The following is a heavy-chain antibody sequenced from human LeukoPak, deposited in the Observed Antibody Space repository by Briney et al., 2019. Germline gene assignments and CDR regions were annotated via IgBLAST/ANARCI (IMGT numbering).Heavy chain of an antibody. CDR3: ARHQNMVRGMKIDY. Sequence: SVKVSCKASGGSFISYAISWIRQAPGQGLEWVGGIIPLFDRTTYAPGFQGRVTITADKATSTAYMELSGLTSEDTAVYYCARHQNMVRGMKIDYWGQGTLVTVSS. J-gene: IGHJ4*02. V-gene: IGHV1-69*06. CDR2: IIPLFDRT. CDR1: GGSFISYA. D-gene: IGHD3-10*01.